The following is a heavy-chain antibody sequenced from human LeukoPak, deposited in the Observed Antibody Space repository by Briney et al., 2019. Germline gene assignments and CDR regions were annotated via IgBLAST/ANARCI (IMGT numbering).Heavy chain of an antibody. J-gene: IGHJ4*02. CDR2: ISGSGGST. CDR1: GFTFSSYA. V-gene: IGHV3-23*01. Sequence: PGGSLRLSCAASGFTFSSYAMSWVRQAPGKGLEWVSAISGSGGSTYYADSVKGRFTISRDNSKNTLYLQMNSLRAEDAAVYYCAKDEAAMVTGLFDYWGQGTLVTVSS. CDR3: AKDEAAMVTGLFDY. D-gene: IGHD5-18*01.